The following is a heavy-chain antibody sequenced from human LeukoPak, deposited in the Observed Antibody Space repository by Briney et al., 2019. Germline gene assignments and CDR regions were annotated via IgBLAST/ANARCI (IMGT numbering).Heavy chain of an antibody. CDR3: ARSQNYYGSGDY. CDR2: IYYTGKT. D-gene: IGHD3-10*01. Sequence: PSQTLSLTCTVSGDSVSNGNYYWSWLRQPPGKALEWIGYIYYTGKTYYNPSLEGRVTILVDTSRNHFSVKLSSVTAADTAVYYCARSQNYYGSGDYWSQGTLVTVSS. CDR1: GDSVSNGNYY. J-gene: IGHJ4*02. V-gene: IGHV4-61*03.